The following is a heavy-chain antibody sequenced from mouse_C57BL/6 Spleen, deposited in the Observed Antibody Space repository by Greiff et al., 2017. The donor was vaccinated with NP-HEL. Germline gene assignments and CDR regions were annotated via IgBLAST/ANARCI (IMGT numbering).Heavy chain of an antibody. V-gene: IGHV1-82*01. CDR2: IYPGDGDT. Sequence: QVQLQQSGPELVKPGASVKISCKASGYAFSSSWMNWVKQRPGKGLEWIGRIYPGDGDTNYNGKFKGKATLTADKSSSTAYMQLSNLTSEDSAVYFGARSPNYYGSSYAMDYWGQGTSVTVSS. CDR1: GYAFSSSW. D-gene: IGHD1-1*01. CDR3: ARSPNYYGSSYAMDY. J-gene: IGHJ4*01.